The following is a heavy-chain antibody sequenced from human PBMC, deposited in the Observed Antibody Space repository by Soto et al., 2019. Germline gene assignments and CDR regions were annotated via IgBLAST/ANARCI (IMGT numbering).Heavy chain of an antibody. D-gene: IGHD6-19*01. Sequence: PSETLSLTCTVSGGSISSSSYYWGWIRQPPGKGLEWIGSIYYSGSTYYNPSLKSRVTISVDTSKNQFSLKLSSVTAADTDVYYCASLPYSSGWYDLRDVYNVDYWGQGTLVNVSS. V-gene: IGHV4-39*01. CDR2: IYYSGST. CDR1: GGSISSSSYY. J-gene: IGHJ4*02. CDR3: ASLPYSSGWYDLRDVYNVDY.